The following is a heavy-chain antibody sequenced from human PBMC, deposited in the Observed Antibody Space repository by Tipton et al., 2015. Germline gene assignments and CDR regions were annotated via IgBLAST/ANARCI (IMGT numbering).Heavy chain of an antibody. CDR3: ARGSVVAGGMHHDY. CDR1: GDSVNSGNYY. CDR2: IFYSGST. J-gene: IGHJ4*02. Sequence: GLVKPSETLSLTCTVSGDSVNSGNYYWSWIRQPPGKGLEWIGYIFYSGSTNFNPSLKSRVSMSIDTSQKHFSLKLSSVTAADTAFYFCARGSVVAGGMHHDYWGRGTLVTVSS. D-gene: IGHD3-22*01. V-gene: IGHV4-61*03.